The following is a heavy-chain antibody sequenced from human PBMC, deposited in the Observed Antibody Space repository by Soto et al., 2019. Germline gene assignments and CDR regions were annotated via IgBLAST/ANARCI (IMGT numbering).Heavy chain of an antibody. J-gene: IGHJ4*02. CDR1: GFTFSNNA. V-gene: IGHV3-23*01. CDR2: ISGSGSRT. Sequence: GGSLRLSCVASGFTFSNNAMAWVRQGPGKGLEWVSTISGSGSRTYYADSVKGQFTISRDNPKNTLYLQVHSLRAEDTAVYYCVKMENYYYDYWGQGTLVTVSS. D-gene: IGHD1-1*01. CDR3: VKMENYYYDY.